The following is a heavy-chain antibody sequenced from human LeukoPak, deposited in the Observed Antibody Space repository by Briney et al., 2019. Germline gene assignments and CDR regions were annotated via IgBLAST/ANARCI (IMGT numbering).Heavy chain of an antibody. Sequence: SQTLSLTCTVSGGSISSGGYYWSWIRQHPGKGLEWIGYIYYSGSTYYNPSLKSRVTISVDTSKNQFSLKLSSVTAADTAVYYCARGEAYGDYHFDYWGQGTLVTVSS. CDR1: GGSISSGGYY. CDR2: IYYSGST. J-gene: IGHJ4*02. CDR3: ARGEAYGDYHFDY. D-gene: IGHD4-17*01. V-gene: IGHV4-31*03.